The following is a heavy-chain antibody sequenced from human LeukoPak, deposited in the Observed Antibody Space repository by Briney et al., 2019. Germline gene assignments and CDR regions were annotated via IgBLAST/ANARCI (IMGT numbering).Heavy chain of an antibody. CDR2: ISSSSSYI. Sequence: GGPLRLSCAASGFTFSSYSMNWVRQAPGKGLEWVSSISSSSSYIYYADSVKGRFTISRDNAKNSLYLQMNSLRAEDTAVYYCARDLAYYYDSSGYGYWGQGTLVTVSS. D-gene: IGHD3-22*01. CDR3: ARDLAYYYDSSGYGY. V-gene: IGHV3-21*01. J-gene: IGHJ4*02. CDR1: GFTFSSYS.